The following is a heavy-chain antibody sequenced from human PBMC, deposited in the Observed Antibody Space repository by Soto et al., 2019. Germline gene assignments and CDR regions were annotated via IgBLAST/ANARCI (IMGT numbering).Heavy chain of an antibody. CDR3: ARSEGIVLIPSAMAFGWFDP. Sequence: QVQLQESGPGLVKPSQTLSLTYTVSGGSISSDDYYWSWIRQHPGKGLEWIGYIFYSGSTHYNAALKSRVTISIDTSKNQFYLRLSSVTAADTAVYYCARSEGIVLIPSAMAFGWFDPWGQGTLVTVSS. CDR1: GGSISSDDYY. V-gene: IGHV4-31*03. D-gene: IGHD2-2*01. CDR2: IFYSGST. J-gene: IGHJ5*02.